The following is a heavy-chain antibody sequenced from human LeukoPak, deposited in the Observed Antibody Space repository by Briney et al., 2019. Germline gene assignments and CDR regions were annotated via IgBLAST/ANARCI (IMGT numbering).Heavy chain of an antibody. Sequence: ASVKVSCKASGYTFTSYGISWVRQAPGQGLEWMGWISANNGDTDYPPKLQDRVTMTTDTYTSTAYMELRSLRSDDTAVYYCARDFGPGMFRDFDYWGQGTLVTVSS. V-gene: IGHV1-18*01. CDR3: ARDFGPGMFRDFDY. D-gene: IGHD3-10*01. J-gene: IGHJ4*02. CDR1: GYTFTSYG. CDR2: ISANNGDT.